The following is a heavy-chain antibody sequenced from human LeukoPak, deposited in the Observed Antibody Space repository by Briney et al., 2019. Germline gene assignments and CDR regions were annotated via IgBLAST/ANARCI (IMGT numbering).Heavy chain of an antibody. J-gene: IGHJ6*03. Sequence: GGSLRLSCAASGFTFSGSAMHWVRQASGKGLEWVGGIRSKANSYATAYAASVKGRFTISRDDSKNTAYLQMNSLKTEDTAVYYCTRHHSGSYQIYYYYYMDVWGKGTTATVSS. CDR1: GFTFSGSA. CDR2: IRSKANSYAT. CDR3: TRHHSGSYQIYYYYYMDV. V-gene: IGHV3-73*01. D-gene: IGHD1-26*01.